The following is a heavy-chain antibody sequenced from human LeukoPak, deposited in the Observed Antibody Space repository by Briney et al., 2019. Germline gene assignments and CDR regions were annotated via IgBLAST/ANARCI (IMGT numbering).Heavy chain of an antibody. D-gene: IGHD3-22*01. J-gene: IGHJ3*02. V-gene: IGHV1-2*02. CDR1: GYTFTGYY. CDR2: INPNSGGT. Sequence: ASVKVSCKASGYTFTGYYMHWVRQAPGQGLEWMGWINPNSGGTNYAQKFQGRVTMTRDTSISTAYMELSRLRSDDTAVYYCARVYYYDSSGYYTDAFDIWGQGTMVTVSS. CDR3: ARVYYYDSSGYYTDAFDI.